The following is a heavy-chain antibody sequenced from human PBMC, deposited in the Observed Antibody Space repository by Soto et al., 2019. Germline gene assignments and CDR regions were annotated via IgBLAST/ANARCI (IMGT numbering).Heavy chain of an antibody. CDR1: GFTVSSNY. V-gene: IGHV3-53*01. CDR3: ARDSYYYDSSGLN. Sequence: PGGSLRLSCAASGFTVSSNYMSWVRQAPGKGLEWVSVIYSGGSTYYADSVRGRFTISRDNSKNTLYLQMNSLRAEDTAVYYCARDSYYYDSSGLNWGQGTLVTVSS. D-gene: IGHD3-22*01. J-gene: IGHJ4*02. CDR2: IYSGGST.